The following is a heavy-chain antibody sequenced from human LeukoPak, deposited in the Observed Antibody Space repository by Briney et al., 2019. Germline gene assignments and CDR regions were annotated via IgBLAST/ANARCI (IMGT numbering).Heavy chain of an antibody. V-gene: IGHV3-30*18. CDR3: AKEPAPYSSGWYFPDDH. CDR1: GFSFSNYG. Sequence: PGGSLRLSCTASGFSFSNYGMHWVRQDPSKGLEWVAVIAHGGSVAYYADWVKGRFTISRDNSKNTLYLQMNSLRAEDTAVYYCAKEPAPYSSGWYFPDDHWGQGALVTVSS. J-gene: IGHJ5*02. CDR2: IAHGGSVA. D-gene: IGHD6-13*01.